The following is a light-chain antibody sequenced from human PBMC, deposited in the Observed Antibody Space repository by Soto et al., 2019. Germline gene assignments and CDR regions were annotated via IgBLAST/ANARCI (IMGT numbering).Light chain of an antibody. Sequence: ESGSCVAVGGRHRITINCRASQTIGTYVNWYRQKSGAAPELIIYDASTLQSGVPSRFRGGASRTEFTLTLRTLQFYDSALPNYEPPYTTPLTFAQGTKVDIK. CDR1: QTIGTY. V-gene: IGKV1-39*01. J-gene: IGKJ1*01. CDR3: EPPYTTPLT. CDR2: DAS.